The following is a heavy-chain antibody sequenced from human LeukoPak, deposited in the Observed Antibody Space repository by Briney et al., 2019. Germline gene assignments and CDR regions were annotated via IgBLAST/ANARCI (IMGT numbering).Heavy chain of an antibody. CDR1: VYIFTHYG. Sequence: GASVRVCCTAAVYIFTHYGVSWVSQAPRQGLEWMGWVSPNSGNTNYPQKFQDRVTMTTDTSTTTAYMELKGLTSDDTAVYYCARGRRTTIPKYWGQGTRVTVSS. V-gene: IGHV1-18*04. J-gene: IGHJ4*02. CDR2: VSPNSGNT. D-gene: IGHD2-21*02. CDR3: ARGRRTTIPKY.